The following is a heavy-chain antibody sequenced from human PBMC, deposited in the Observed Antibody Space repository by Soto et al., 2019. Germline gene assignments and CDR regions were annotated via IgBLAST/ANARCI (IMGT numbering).Heavy chain of an antibody. CDR2: ISGSGESK. CDR3: AKDIPSVPWDDY. Sequence: GRSLRLSCAPSTSTLNINAITCVRQPPGQGLEGVSSISGSGESKYYADSGRGRFTILRDNSKNTLYLKMNSLRAEDMDTYDCAKDIPSVPWDDYWGQGTLVTVSS. D-gene: IGHD1-26*01. J-gene: IGHJ4*02. CDR1: TSTLNINA. V-gene: IGHV3-23*01.